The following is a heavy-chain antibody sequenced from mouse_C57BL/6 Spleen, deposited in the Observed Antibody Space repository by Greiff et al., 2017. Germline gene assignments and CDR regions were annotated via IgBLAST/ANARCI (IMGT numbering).Heavy chain of an antibody. CDR3: ARGGIYYGKYYAMDY. CDR2: INYDGSST. D-gene: IGHD2-1*01. V-gene: IGHV5-16*01. J-gene: IGHJ4*01. CDR1: GFTFSDYY. Sequence: VKLVESEGGLVQPGSSMKLSCTASGFTFSDYYMAWVRQVPEKGLEWVANINYDGSSTYYLDSLKSRFIISRDNAKNILYLQMSSLKSEDTATYYCARGGIYYGKYYAMDYWGQGTSVTVSS.